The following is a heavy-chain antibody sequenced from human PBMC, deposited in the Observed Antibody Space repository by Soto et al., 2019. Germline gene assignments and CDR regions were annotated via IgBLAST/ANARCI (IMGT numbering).Heavy chain of an antibody. D-gene: IGHD6-19*01. V-gene: IGHV4-39*01. CDR3: ARGGIAVALRRDWCDP. J-gene: IGHJ5*02. CDR1: GGSISSSSYY. CDR2: IYYSGST. Sequence: QLQLQESGPGLVKPSETLSLTCTVSGGSISSSSYYWGWIRQPPGKGLEWIGSIYYSGSTYYNPSLKSRVTMPADTSKLQSHLKLSSVPAADTAVYYCARGGIAVALRRDWCDPSGQGTLVTVSS.